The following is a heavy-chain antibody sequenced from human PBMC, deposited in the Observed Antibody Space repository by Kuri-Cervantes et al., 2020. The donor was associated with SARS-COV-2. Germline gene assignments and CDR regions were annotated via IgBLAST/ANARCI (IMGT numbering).Heavy chain of an antibody. CDR1: GFTFSSYA. Sequence: GESLKISCAASGFTFSSYAMHWVRQAPGKGLEWVAVISYDGSNKYYADSVKGRFTISRDNSKNTLYLQMNSLRAEDTAVYYCARTGYSGYDYYYYYGMDVWGQGTTVTVSS. D-gene: IGHD5-12*01. CDR2: ISYDGSNK. CDR3: ARTGYSGYDYYYYYGMDV. J-gene: IGHJ6*02. V-gene: IGHV3-30-3*01.